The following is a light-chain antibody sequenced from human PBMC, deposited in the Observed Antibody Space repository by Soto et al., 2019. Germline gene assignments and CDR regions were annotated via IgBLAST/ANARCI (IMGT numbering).Light chain of an antibody. Sequence: DIQMTQSPSSLSASVGDRVTITCQASQDIGNYLNWYQQRPGKAPKLLILDASSLDTGVPSRFSGSGSGTDFTFTISSLQSGDIATYYCQQYYNVPITFGQGTRLEIK. CDR3: QQYYNVPIT. J-gene: IGKJ5*01. CDR1: QDIGNY. CDR2: DAS. V-gene: IGKV1-33*01.